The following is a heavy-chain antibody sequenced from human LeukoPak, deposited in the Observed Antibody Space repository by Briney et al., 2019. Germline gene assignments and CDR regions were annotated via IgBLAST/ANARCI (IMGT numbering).Heavy chain of an antibody. J-gene: IGHJ4*02. CDR2: LYTDGNS. Sequence: GGSLRLSCAASGFTVNSNYMNWVRQAPGKGLEWVSVLYTDGNSHYADSVKGRFTISRDNSKNTLYLQMNSLRAEDTAVYYCARDGGIGGSCYSDYWGQGTLVTVSS. D-gene: IGHD2-15*01. CDR3: ARDGGIGGSCYSDY. V-gene: IGHV3-53*01. CDR1: GFTVNSNY.